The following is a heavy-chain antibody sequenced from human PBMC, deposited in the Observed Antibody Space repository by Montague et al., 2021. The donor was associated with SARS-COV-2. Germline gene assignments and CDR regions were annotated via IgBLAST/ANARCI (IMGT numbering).Heavy chain of an antibody. CDR1: GFTFSSYA. Sequence: SLSLSCSASGFTFSSYARSWVRQAPGKGLEWVSAISGSGGSTYYXDSVKGRFTISRDNSKNTLYLQMNSLRAEDTAVYYCAKDPRYDFWSGYYLDYWGQGTLVAVSS. V-gene: IGHV3-23*01. CDR3: AKDPRYDFWSGYYLDY. CDR2: ISGSGGST. D-gene: IGHD3-3*01. J-gene: IGHJ4*02.